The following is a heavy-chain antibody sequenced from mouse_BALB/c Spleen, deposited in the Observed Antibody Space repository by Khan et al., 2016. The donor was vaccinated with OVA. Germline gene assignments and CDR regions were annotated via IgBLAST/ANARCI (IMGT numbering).Heavy chain of an antibody. CDR1: GSSITSNYA. CDR3: ARGNYYGYAMDY. D-gene: IGHD1-1*01. Sequence: VQLKQSGPGLVKPSQSLSLTCTVTGSSITSNYAWNWIRQFPGNKLEWMGYISYSGSTSYNPSLKSRISITRDTSKNQFFLPLNSVTTEDTATYYCARGNYYGYAMDYWGQGTSVTVSS. CDR2: ISYSGST. V-gene: IGHV3-2*02. J-gene: IGHJ4*01.